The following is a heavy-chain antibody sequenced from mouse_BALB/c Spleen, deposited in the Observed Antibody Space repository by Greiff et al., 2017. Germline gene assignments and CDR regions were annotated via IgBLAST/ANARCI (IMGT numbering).Heavy chain of an antibody. CDR2: ISSGGGST. Sequence: EVKLMESGGGLVKPGGSLKLSCAASGFAFSSYDMSWVRQTPEKRLEWVAYISSGGGSTYYPDTVKGRFTISRDNAKNTLYLQMSSLKSEDTAMYYCARHDYGRDYYAMDYWGQGTSVTVSS. V-gene: IGHV5-12-1*01. J-gene: IGHJ4*01. D-gene: IGHD1-1*01. CDR1: GFAFSSYD. CDR3: ARHDYGRDYYAMDY.